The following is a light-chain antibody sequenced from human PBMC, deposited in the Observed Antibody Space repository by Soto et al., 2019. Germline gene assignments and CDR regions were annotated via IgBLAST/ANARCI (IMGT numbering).Light chain of an antibody. Sequence: SAERQAGTECRSPWSPYPKSCTGTSSDVGGYNYVSWYQQHPGKAPKLMIYDVSNRPSGVSNRFSGSKSGNTASLTISGLQAEDEADYYCSSYTSSSTLGFGTGTKVTVL. J-gene: IGLJ1*01. CDR1: SSDVGGYNY. CDR2: DVS. V-gene: IGLV2-14*01. CDR3: SSYTSSSTLG.